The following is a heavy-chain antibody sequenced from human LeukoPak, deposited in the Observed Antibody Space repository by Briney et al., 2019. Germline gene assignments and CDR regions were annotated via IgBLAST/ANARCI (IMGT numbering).Heavy chain of an antibody. D-gene: IGHD2-15*01. CDR2: INHSGST. V-gene: IGHV4-34*01. CDR1: GGSFSGYY. CDR3: ARGRRLVVVVAATPWYYYYGMDV. Sequence: PSETLSLTCAVYGGSFSGYYWSWLRQPPGKGLEWIGEINHSGSTNYNPSLKSRVTISVDTSKNQFSLKLSSVTAADTAVYYCARGRRLVVVVAATPWYYYYGMDVWGQGTTVTVSS. J-gene: IGHJ6*02.